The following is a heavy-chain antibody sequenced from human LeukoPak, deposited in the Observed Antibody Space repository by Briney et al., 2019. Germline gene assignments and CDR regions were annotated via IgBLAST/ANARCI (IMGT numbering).Heavy chain of an antibody. Sequence: ASVTVSCKASGYTFTSYYIHWVRQAPGQGLEWMGIINPSGGNTIYAQKFQGRVTMTRDMSTSTVYMELSRLRSGDTAVYYCRRSGLWISPLFLYRNVEMATTLGGDFDYWGQGTLVTVSS. CDR2: INPSGGNT. CDR1: GYTFTSYY. V-gene: IGHV1-46*01. CDR3: RRSGLWISPLFLYRNVEMATTLGGDFDY. J-gene: IGHJ4*02. D-gene: IGHD5-24*01.